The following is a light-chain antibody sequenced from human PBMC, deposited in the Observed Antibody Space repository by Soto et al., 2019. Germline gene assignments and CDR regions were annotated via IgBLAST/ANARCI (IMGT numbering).Light chain of an antibody. CDR2: EVS. CDR3: SSYAGSNTLV. J-gene: IGLJ2*01. CDR1: SSDVGGYKF. Sequence: QSALSQPPSASGSPGQSVTISCTGTSSDVGGYKFVSWYQHHPGKAPKLMIYEVSNRPSGVPDRFSGSKAGNTASLTVSGLQAGKDADYYCSSYAGSNTLVFGGGTKLTIL. V-gene: IGLV2-8*01.